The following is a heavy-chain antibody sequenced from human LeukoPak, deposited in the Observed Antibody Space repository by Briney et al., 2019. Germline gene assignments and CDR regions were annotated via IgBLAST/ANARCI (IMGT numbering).Heavy chain of an antibody. D-gene: IGHD1-26*01. CDR3: ARDPPYSGSYLFFRPLYYYYMDV. CDR1: GYTFTSYG. Sequence: ASVKVSCKASGYTFTSYGISWVRQAPGQGLEWMGWISAYNGNTNYAQKLQGRVTMTTDTSTSTAYMELRSLRSDDTAVYYWARDPPYSGSYLFFRPLYYYYMDVWGKGTTVTVSS. CDR2: ISAYNGNT. J-gene: IGHJ6*03. V-gene: IGHV1-18*01.